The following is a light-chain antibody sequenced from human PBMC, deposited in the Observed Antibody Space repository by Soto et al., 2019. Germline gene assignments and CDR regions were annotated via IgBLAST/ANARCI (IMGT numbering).Light chain of an antibody. V-gene: IGKV3-15*01. CDR1: QSVSSN. CDR3: QQYNNWPPRT. CDR2: GAS. Sequence: EIVLPQSPATLSVSPGERATLSCRDSQSVSSNLAWSQQTPGQAPRLLIYGASTRDTGIPARLSVSGSGTEFTLTISSLQAEDFAVYYGQQYNNWPPRTFGQGTKVELK. J-gene: IGKJ1*01.